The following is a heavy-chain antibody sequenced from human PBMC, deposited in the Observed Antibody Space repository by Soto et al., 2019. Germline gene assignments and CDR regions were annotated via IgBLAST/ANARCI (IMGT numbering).Heavy chain of an antibody. CDR1: GFTFGDYA. J-gene: IGHJ4*02. V-gene: IGHV3-49*03. D-gene: IGHD3-3*01. Sequence: SLRLSCTASGFTFGDYAMSWFRQAPGKGLEWVGFIRSKAYGGTTEYAASVKGRFTISRDDSKSIAYLQMNSLKTEDTAVYYCTRRYDFWSGYVFDYWGQGTLVTVSS. CDR2: IRSKAYGGTT. CDR3: TRRYDFWSGYVFDY.